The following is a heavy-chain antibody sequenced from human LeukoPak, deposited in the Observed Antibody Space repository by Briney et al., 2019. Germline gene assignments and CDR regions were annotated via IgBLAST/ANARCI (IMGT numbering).Heavy chain of an antibody. Sequence: GGSLRLSCVGSKFSFNNYWMNWVRQAPGKGLEWVANIKPDASEKSYVDSVKGRFTISRDNAENSLYLQMSSLRAEDTATYYCTTVSGTSGGASHFWCQGTLVTVSS. CDR2: IKPDASEK. CDR1: KFSFNNYW. V-gene: IGHV3-7*01. D-gene: IGHD6-25*01. J-gene: IGHJ4*02. CDR3: TTVSGTSGGASHF.